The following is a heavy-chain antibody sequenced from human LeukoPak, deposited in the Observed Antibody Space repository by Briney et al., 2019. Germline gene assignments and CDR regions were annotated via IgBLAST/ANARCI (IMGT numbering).Heavy chain of an antibody. J-gene: IGHJ5*01. V-gene: IGHV3-23*01. CDR2: ISSTGGTT. CDR1: GFTFDDYA. Sequence: PGGSLRLSCAASGFTFDDYAMHWVRQAPGKGLEWVSSISSTGGTTYYADSVKGRFTISRDNTKNALYLQMNSLRAEDTAVYYCAKDRHAPGRYCSSTSCFPFDSWGQGTLVTVSS. CDR3: AKDRHAPGRYCSSTSCFPFDS. D-gene: IGHD2-2*01.